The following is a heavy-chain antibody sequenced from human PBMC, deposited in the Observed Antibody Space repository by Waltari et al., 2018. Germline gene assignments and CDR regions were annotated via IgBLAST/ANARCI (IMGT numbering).Heavy chain of an antibody. D-gene: IGHD4-17*01. J-gene: IGHJ4*02. CDR1: GAPIGSGGYY. Sequence: QVQLQESGAALVKTSETLTLTCTVPGAPIGSGGYYWSWIRQHPEKSLEWIGYMYNSGSTYYNPSLKSRVTMSVDPTKNQFSLKLSSVTAADTAVYYCARDLRLDSWGQGTLVTVSS. CDR3: ARDLRLDS. CDR2: MYNSGST. V-gene: IGHV4-31*03.